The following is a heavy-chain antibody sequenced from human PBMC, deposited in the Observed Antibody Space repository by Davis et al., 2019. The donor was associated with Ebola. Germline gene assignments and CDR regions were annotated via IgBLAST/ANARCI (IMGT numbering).Heavy chain of an antibody. Sequence: MPSETLSLTCTVSGGSVSGYYWTWIRQPPGKGLEWIGYIYNSGSTNYNPSLKSRVTISVDTSKKQVSLKLSSVTAADTAVYYCTKYCTSGLCQPPGAFDVWGQGTMVTVSS. D-gene: IGHD2-8*01. CDR3: TKYCTSGLCQPPGAFDV. CDR1: GGSVSGYY. V-gene: IGHV4-4*08. CDR2: IYNSGST. J-gene: IGHJ3*01.